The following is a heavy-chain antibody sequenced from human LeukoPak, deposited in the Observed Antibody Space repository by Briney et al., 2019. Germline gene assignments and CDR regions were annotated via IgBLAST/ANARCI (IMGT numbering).Heavy chain of an antibody. CDR1: GYSISSGYY. CDR2: IHHNGNT. D-gene: IGHD5-18*01. J-gene: IGHJ4*02. CDR3: ATLGNNYGPLRY. Sequence: SETLSLTCTVSGYSISSGYYWGWIRQPPGQGLEWIGYIHHNGNTKYSPSLKSRVTISVDTSKNQFSLKLSSVTAADTAVYYCATLGNNYGPLRYWGQGTLVTVSS. V-gene: IGHV4-38-2*02.